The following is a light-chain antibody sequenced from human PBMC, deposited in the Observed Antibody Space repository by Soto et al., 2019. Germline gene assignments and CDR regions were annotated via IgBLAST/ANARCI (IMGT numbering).Light chain of an antibody. Sequence: DIQMTQSPSTLSASVGDRVTITCRARQSINNWLAWYQQKAGKAPKLLIYDASTLKSGVPSRFSGSGSGTEFTHTITNLQPDDAAIYYCQFYNNVFGPGTKVDIK. J-gene: IGKJ3*01. CDR1: QSINNW. V-gene: IGKV1-5*01. CDR2: DAS. CDR3: QFYNNV.